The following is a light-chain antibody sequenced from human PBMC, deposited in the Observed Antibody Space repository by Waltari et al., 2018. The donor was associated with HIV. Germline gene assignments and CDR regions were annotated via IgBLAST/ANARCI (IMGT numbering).Light chain of an antibody. CDR1: QTVLPY. V-gene: IGKV3-15*01. CDR3: QQYNNWPLA. CDR2: GSS. J-gene: IGKJ1*01. Sequence: IVMTQSPATLSVSPGERATLSCRPSQTVLPYLAWYQQKPGQSPRLLIHGSSTRATGIPARFSGSGSGTEFTLTISSLQSEDFAVYYCQQYNNWPLAFGQGTKVEI.